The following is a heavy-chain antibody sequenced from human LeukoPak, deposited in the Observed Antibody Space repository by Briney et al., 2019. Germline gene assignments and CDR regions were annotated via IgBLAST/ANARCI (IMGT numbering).Heavy chain of an antibody. Sequence: PSETLSLTCAVYGGSFSGYYWSWIRQPPGKGLEWIGEINHSGSTNYNPSLKSRVTISVDTSKNQFSLKLSSVTAADTAVYYCARHSRDSSGWYVLDYWGQGTLVTVSS. D-gene: IGHD6-19*01. J-gene: IGHJ4*02. V-gene: IGHV4-34*01. CDR1: GGSFSGYY. CDR2: INHSGST. CDR3: ARHSRDSSGWYVLDY.